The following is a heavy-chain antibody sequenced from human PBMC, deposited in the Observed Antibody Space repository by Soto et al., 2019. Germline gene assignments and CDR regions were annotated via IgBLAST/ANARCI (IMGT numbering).Heavy chain of an antibody. Sequence: AASVKVPCKASGGTFSSYAISWVRQAPGQRLEWMGGIIPIFGTAGYAQKFQGRVTMTTNTSTSTAYMELSSLRSEDTAVYYCARGVDIVVVVVPDTWFDTWGQGTLVTVSS. CDR3: ARGVDIVVVVVPDTWFDT. CDR1: GGTFSSYA. D-gene: IGHD2-15*01. V-gene: IGHV1-69*05. CDR2: IIPIFGTA. J-gene: IGHJ5*02.